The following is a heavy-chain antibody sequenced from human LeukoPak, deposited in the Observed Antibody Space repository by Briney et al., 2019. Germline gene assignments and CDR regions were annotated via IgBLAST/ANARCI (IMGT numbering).Heavy chain of an antibody. J-gene: IGHJ4*02. D-gene: IGHD6-13*01. Sequence: PSETLSLTCTVSGGSISSFYCSRIRQPAGKGLEWIGRIYTSGSTNYNPSLKSRVTISVDTSKNQFSLKLSSVTAADTAVYYCARARYSSSWYNIYFDYWGQGTLVTVSS. V-gene: IGHV4-4*07. CDR2: IYTSGST. CDR3: ARARYSSSWYNIYFDY. CDR1: GGSISSFY.